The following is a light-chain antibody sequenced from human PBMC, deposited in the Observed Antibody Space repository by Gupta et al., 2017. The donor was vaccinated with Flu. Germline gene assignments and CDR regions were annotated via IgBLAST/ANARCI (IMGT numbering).Light chain of an antibody. CDR2: DDS. J-gene: IGLJ1*01. CDR3: QVWGGSSEYYV. Sequence: SSVLTQPPSVSVAPGQTARIAFGGNYIGSKSVHWYQQKPGQAPVLVVYDDSDRPSGIPERFSGSNYGNTAALTISRVEAGDEADYYCQVWGGSSEYYVFGTGTKVTVL. V-gene: IGLV3-21*02. CDR1: YIGSKS.